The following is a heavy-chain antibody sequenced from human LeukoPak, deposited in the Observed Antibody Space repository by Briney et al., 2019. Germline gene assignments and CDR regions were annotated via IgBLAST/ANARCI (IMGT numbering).Heavy chain of an antibody. J-gene: IGHJ4*02. V-gene: IGHV3-11*01. Sequence: GGSLRLSCAASGFTLSDYYMSWIRQAPGKGLEWVSYIGSSGSTIYYADSVKGRFAISRDNAKNSLYLQMNSLRAEGTAVYYCARRSDFIDYWGQGTLVTVSS. CDR1: GFTLSDYY. CDR3: ARRSDFIDY. D-gene: IGHD2-15*01. CDR2: IGSSGSTI.